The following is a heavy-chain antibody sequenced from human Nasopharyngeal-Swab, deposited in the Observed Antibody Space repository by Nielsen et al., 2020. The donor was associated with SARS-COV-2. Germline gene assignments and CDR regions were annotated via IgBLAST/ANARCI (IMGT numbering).Heavy chain of an antibody. Sequence: GGSLRLSCAASGITFNNYAMSWVRQGPGKGLEWVSALSAPGNPYYADSVKGRFTISRDSSQNTLYLQMNSLRAEDTAVYYCARDRAVAGKGLDYWGQGTLVTVSS. CDR3: ARDRAVAGKGLDY. V-gene: IGHV3-23*01. CDR2: LSAPGNP. D-gene: IGHD6-19*01. J-gene: IGHJ4*02. CDR1: GITFNNYA.